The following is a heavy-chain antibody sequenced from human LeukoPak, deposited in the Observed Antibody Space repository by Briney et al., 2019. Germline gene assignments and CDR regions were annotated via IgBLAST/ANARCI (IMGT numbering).Heavy chain of an antibody. D-gene: IGHD2-15*01. Sequence: SETLSLTCAVYGGSFSGSYWSWIRQPPGKGLEWIGEINHSGSTNYNPSLKSRVTISVDTSKNQFSLKLSSVTAADTAVYYCARGGGPKRRYCSGGSCYNNWFDPWGQGTLVTVSS. CDR3: ARGGGPKRRYCSGGSCYNNWFDP. J-gene: IGHJ5*02. CDR2: INHSGST. CDR1: GGSFSGSY. V-gene: IGHV4-34*01.